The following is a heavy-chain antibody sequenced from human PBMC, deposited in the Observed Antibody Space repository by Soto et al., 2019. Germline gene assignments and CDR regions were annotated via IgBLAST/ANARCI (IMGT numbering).Heavy chain of an antibody. Sequence: GGSLRLSCAASRFTVSSTSMSWVLQAPGKGLEWLSVIYSGGSTYYADSVKGRFTISRDNSKNTLYLQMNSLRAEDTAVYYCARAKGLYDFWSGPLDYWGQGTLVTVSS. CDR3: ARAKGLYDFWSGPLDY. V-gene: IGHV3-53*01. CDR1: RFTVSSTS. J-gene: IGHJ4*02. CDR2: IYSGGST. D-gene: IGHD3-3*01.